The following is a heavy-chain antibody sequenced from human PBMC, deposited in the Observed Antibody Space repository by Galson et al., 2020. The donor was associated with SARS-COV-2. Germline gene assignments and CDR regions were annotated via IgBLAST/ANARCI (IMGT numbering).Heavy chain of an antibody. J-gene: IGHJ4*02. Sequence: GGSLRLSCVVSGFTFSSYGLHWVRQAPGKGLECVASSSYDGNSKYSADSVKGRFTISRDKSRNTLYLQMSRLRPEDTAVYYCAREAFPQGADTALGRLLGMTVSTKRGFDYWGQGPLVTVAS. CDR3: AREAFPQGADTALGRLLGMTVSTKRGFDY. CDR2: SSYDGNSK. V-gene: IGHV3-30-3*01. D-gene: IGHD5-18*01. CDR1: GFTFSSYG.